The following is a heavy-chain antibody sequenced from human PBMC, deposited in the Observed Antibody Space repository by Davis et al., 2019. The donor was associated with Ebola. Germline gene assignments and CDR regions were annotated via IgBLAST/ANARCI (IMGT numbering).Heavy chain of an antibody. V-gene: IGHV3-33*01. D-gene: IGHD2-2*01. J-gene: IGHJ5*02. CDR3: ARDMGYCSSTSCYSRWFDP. Sequence: PGGSLRLSCAASGFTFSSYGMHWVRQAPGKGLEWVAVIWYDGSNKYYADSVKGRFTISRDNSKNTLYLQMNSLRAEDTAVYYCARDMGYCSSTSCYSRWFDPWGQGTLVTVSS. CDR1: GFTFSSYG. CDR2: IWYDGSNK.